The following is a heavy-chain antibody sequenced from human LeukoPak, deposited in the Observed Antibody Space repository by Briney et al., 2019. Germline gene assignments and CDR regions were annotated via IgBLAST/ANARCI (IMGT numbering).Heavy chain of an antibody. CDR2: IYYSGST. D-gene: IGHD3-3*01. J-gene: IGHJ4*02. V-gene: IGHV4-30-4*01. CDR3: AGALGDFWSGYHFDY. CDR1: GGSISSGDYY. Sequence: SETLSLTCTVSGGSISSGDYYWSWIRQPPGKGLEWIGYIYYSGSTYYNPSLKSRVTISVDTSKNQFSLKLSSVTAADTAVYYCAGALGDFWSGYHFDYWGQGTLVTVSS.